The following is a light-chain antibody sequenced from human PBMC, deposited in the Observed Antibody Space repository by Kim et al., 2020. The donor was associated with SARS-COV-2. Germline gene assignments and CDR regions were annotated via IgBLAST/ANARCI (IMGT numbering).Light chain of an antibody. CDR3: CSYAGSYTGVV. Sequence: QSALTQPRSVSGSPGQLVTISCTGTSSDVGGYNYVPWYQQHPGKAPKLMIYDVSKRPSGVPDRFSGSKSGNTASLTVSGLQAEDEADYYCCSYAGSYTGVVFGGGTQLTVL. V-gene: IGLV2-11*01. CDR2: DVS. CDR1: SSDVGGYNY. J-gene: IGLJ2*01.